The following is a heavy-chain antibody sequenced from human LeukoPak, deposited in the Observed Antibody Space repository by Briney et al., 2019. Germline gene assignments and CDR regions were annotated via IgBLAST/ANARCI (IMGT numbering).Heavy chain of an antibody. CDR1: RFSLSSYS. Sequence: PGGSLRLSCTASRFSLSSYSINWVRQAPGKGLEWVSYISSSSSTIYYADSVKGRFTISRDNAKNSLYLQMNSLRAEDTAVYYCARVGYYDFWSGYTLHRGPLDYWGQGTLVTVSS. CDR2: ISSSSSTI. D-gene: IGHD3-3*01. J-gene: IGHJ4*02. CDR3: ARVGYYDFWSGYTLHRGPLDY. V-gene: IGHV3-48*01.